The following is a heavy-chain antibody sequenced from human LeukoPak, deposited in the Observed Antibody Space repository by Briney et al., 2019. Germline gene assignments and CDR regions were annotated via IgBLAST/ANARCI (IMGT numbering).Heavy chain of an antibody. D-gene: IGHD5-12*01. Sequence: SVKVSCKASGGTFSSYAISWVRQAPGQGLEWMGGIIPIFGTANYAQKFQGRVTTTADESTSTAYMELSNLRSEDTAVYYCARGGPRRIVATTSFDYWGQGTLVTVSS. J-gene: IGHJ4*02. CDR1: GGTFSSYA. V-gene: IGHV1-69*13. CDR2: IIPIFGTA. CDR3: ARGGPRRIVATTSFDY.